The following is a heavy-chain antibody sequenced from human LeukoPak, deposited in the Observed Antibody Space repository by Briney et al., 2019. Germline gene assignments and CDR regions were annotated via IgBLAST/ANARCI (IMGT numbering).Heavy chain of an antibody. CDR2: IYHSGST. CDR3: ARALNGYFDS. J-gene: IGHJ4*02. Sequence: SETLSLTCAVSGYSISSGYYWGWIRQPPGKGLEWVGTIYHSGSTYYNPSLKSRVTISLDTSKNQFPLKLSSVTAADTAVYYCARALNGYFDSWGQGTLVTVSS. V-gene: IGHV4-38-2*01. D-gene: IGHD2-8*01. CDR1: GYSISSGYY.